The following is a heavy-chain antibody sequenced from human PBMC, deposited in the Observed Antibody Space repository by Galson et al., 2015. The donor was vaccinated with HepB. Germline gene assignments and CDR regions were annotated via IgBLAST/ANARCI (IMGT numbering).Heavy chain of an antibody. J-gene: IGHJ4*02. CDR3: ARPPLGIQLWLTVDY. V-gene: IGHV3-30-3*01. CDR2: ISYDGSNK. Sequence: SLRLSCAASGFTFSSYAMHWVRQAPGKGLEWVAVISYDGSNKYYADSVKGRFTISRDNSKSTLYLQMNSLRAEDTAVYYCARPPLGIQLWLTVDYWGQGTLVTVSS. CDR1: GFTFSSYA. D-gene: IGHD5-18*01.